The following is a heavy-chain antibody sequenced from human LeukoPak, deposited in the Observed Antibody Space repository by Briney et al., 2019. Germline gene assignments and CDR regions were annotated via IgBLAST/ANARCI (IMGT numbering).Heavy chain of an antibody. CDR3: AKRDSAGSGTGKYYFDY. D-gene: IGHD6-13*01. Sequence: GGSLRLSCAASGFTFSGYGMHWVRQAPGKGLEWLAFIQYNGNNRYYANPVKGRFTLSRDNSGNTLYLQMNSLGAEDTAVYYCAKRDSAGSGTGKYYFDYWGQGTLVTVSS. V-gene: IGHV3-30*02. CDR2: IQYNGNNR. CDR1: GFTFSGYG. J-gene: IGHJ4*02.